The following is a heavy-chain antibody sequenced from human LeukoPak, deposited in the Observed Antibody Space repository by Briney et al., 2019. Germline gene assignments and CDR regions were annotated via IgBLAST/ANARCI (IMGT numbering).Heavy chain of an antibody. V-gene: IGHV3-21*01. J-gene: IGHJ4*02. Sequence: GGSLRLSCAASGFTFSSYSMNWVRQAPGKGLEWASSISSSSSYIYYADSVKGRFTISRDNAKNSLYLQMNSLRAEDTAVYYCARGGYDILTGYLYYFDYWGQGTQVTVSS. CDR2: ISSSSSYI. CDR1: GFTFSSYS. D-gene: IGHD3-9*01. CDR3: ARGGYDILTGYLYYFDY.